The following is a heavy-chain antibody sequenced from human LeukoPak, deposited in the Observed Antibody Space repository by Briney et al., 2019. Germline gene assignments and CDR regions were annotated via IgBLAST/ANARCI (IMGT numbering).Heavy chain of an antibody. D-gene: IGHD3-9*01. V-gene: IGHV4-61*01. CDR3: ARGSVDLDY. CDR2: INHSGST. CDR1: GGSVSSGSYY. J-gene: IGHJ4*02. Sequence: SETLSLTCTVSGGSVSSGSYYWSWIRQPPGKGLEWIGEINHSGSTNYNPSLKSRVTISVDTSKKQFSLKLSSVTAADTAVYYCARGSVDLDYWGQGTLVTVSS.